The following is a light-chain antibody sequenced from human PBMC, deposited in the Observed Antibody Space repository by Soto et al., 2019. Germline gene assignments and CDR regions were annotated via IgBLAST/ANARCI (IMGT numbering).Light chain of an antibody. CDR3: QQSYKTPHT. CDR1: QGVSDY. Sequence: DIQMTQSPASLSASVGDRVTITCRASQGVSDYLFWYQQTQGKAPKLLLYAASNLFSGVPSRFSGSGSGTNFTLTISSLQPEDFATYYCQQSYKTPHTFGQGTKLETK. CDR2: AAS. J-gene: IGKJ2*01. V-gene: IGKV1-39*01.